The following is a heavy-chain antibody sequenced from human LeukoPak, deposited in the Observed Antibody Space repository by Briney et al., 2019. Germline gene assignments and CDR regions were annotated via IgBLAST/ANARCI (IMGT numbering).Heavy chain of an antibody. D-gene: IGHD3-22*01. CDR1: GFTFSSYA. J-gene: IGHJ4*02. Sequence: GGSLRLSCAASGFTFSSYAMSWVRQAPGKGLEWVSAISGSGGSTYYADSVKGRFTISRDNSKNTLYLQMNSVRAEDTAVYYCAKNDSSGYYLNWGQGTLVTVSS. CDR2: ISGSGGST. V-gene: IGHV3-23*01. CDR3: AKNDSSGYYLN.